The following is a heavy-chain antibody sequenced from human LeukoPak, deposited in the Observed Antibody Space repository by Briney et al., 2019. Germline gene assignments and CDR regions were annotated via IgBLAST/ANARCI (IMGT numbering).Heavy chain of an antibody. CDR2: ISDSGGRT. D-gene: IGHD3-22*01. CDR3: AKRGVVIRVILVGFHKEAYYFDS. V-gene: IGHV3-23*01. J-gene: IGHJ4*02. CDR1: GITLSNYG. Sequence: GGSLRLSCAVSGITLSNYGMSWVRLAPGKGLEWVAGISDSGGRTNYADSVKGRFTISRDNSRNTLYLQMNSLRAEDTAVYFCAKRGVVIRVILVGFHKEAYYFDSWGQGALVTVSS.